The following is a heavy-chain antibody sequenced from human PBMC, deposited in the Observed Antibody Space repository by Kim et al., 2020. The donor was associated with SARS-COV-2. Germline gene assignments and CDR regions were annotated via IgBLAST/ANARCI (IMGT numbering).Heavy chain of an antibody. CDR2: IIPIFGTA. CDR3: ARLGYSAIASLSY. J-gene: IGHJ4*02. CDR1: GGTFSSYA. D-gene: IGHD5-18*01. Sequence: SVKVSCKASGGTFSSYAINLGRQAPGQWLEWMGGIIPIFGTANYAQNFQGRVTITADESTRTAYMELSSLRTEDTAVYYCARLGYSAIASLSYWGQGTLVTVSS. V-gene: IGHV1-69*13.